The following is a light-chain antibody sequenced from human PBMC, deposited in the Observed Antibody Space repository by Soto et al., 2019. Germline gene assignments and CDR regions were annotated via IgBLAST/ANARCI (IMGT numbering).Light chain of an antibody. Sequence: EIVLTQSPATLSLSPGERATLSCRASQSVSSYLAWYQQKPGQAPRLLIYDASNRATGIPARFSGSGSGTDFTLTISSLEPEDFSVYFCQQRNIWPLTFGGVTKVEIK. CDR1: QSVSSY. CDR3: QQRNIWPLT. V-gene: IGKV3-11*01. J-gene: IGKJ4*01. CDR2: DAS.